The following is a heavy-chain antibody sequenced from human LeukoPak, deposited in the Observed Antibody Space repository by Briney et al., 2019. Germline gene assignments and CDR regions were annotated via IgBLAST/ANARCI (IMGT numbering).Heavy chain of an antibody. J-gene: IGHJ6*02. V-gene: IGHV1-8*01. CDR3: ARDSEEYYYSTGSYIHYYGMDV. D-gene: IGHD3-10*01. CDR2: MSPNSGNT. CDR1: GYTFTNYD. Sequence: GASVKVSCKASGYTFTNYDINWVRQATGQGLEWMGWMSPNSGNTGYAQKFQGRVTMTRDTSISTAYMELSRLRSDDTAVYYCARDSEEYYYSTGSYIHYYGMDVWGQGTTVTVSS.